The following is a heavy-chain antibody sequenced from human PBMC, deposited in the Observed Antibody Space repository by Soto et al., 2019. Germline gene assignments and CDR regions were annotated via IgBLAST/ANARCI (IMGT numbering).Heavy chain of an antibody. CDR3: ARAAYSSYYMDV. J-gene: IGHJ6*03. V-gene: IGHV3-9*01. Sequence: GGSLRLSCAASGFTFDDYAMHWVRQAPGKGLEWVSGISWNSGSIGYADSVKGRFTISRDNAKNSLYLQMNSLRAEDTALYYCARAAYSSYYMDVWGKGTTVTVSS. D-gene: IGHD6-6*01. CDR1: GFTFDDYA. CDR2: ISWNSGSI.